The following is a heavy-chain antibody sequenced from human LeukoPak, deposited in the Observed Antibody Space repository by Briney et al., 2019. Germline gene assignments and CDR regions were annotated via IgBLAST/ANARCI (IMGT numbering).Heavy chain of an antibody. CDR2: ISYDGSNK. CDR1: GFTFSSYG. CDR3: AKDGGYCSGGSCWRGLDY. Sequence: PGGSLRLSCAASGFTFSSYGMHWVRQAPGKGLEWVAVISYDGSNKYHADSVKGRFTISRDNSKNTLYLQMNSLRAEDTAVYYCAKDGGYCSGGSCWRGLDYWGQGTLVTVSS. D-gene: IGHD2-15*01. V-gene: IGHV3-30*18. J-gene: IGHJ4*02.